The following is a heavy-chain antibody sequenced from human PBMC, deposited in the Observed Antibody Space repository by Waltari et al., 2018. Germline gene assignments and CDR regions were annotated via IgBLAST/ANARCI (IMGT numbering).Heavy chain of an antibody. CDR1: GGSISSSSYY. CDR3: ARHPAMTIMLWYFDL. J-gene: IGHJ2*01. Sequence: QLQLQESGPGLVKPSETLSLTCTVSGGSISSSSYYWGWIRQPPGKGLGWIGSIYYSGSTYYNPSLKSRVTISVDTSKNQFSLKLCSVTAADTAVYYCARHPAMTIMLWYFDLWGRGTLVTVSS. CDR2: IYYSGST. D-gene: IGHD2-8*01. V-gene: IGHV4-39*01.